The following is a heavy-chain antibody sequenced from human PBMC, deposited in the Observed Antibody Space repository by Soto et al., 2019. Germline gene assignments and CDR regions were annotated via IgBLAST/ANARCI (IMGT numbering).Heavy chain of an antibody. Sequence: QVQLQQWGAGLLKPSETLSLTCAVYGTSFGGYYWSWIRQPPGKGLEWIGEISHSGSTNYNPSLKSRVIISLDTSKAQFSLKLSSVSAADTAVYYCARGPYGSGIRSPYYNYYMDVWGKGTTVTVSS. CDR3: ARGPYGSGIRSPYYNYYMDV. V-gene: IGHV4-34*01. CDR2: ISHSGST. J-gene: IGHJ6*03. CDR1: GTSFGGYY. D-gene: IGHD3-10*01.